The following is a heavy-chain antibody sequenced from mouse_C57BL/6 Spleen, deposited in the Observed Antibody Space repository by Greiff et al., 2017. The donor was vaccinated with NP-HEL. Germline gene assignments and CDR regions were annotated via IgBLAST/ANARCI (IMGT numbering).Heavy chain of an antibody. CDR2: IDPSDSYT. Sequence: QVQLQQPGAELVRPGTSVKLSCKASGYTFTSYWMHWVKQRPGQGLEWIGVIDPSDSYTNYNQKFKGKATLTVDTSSSTAYMQLSSLTSEDSAVYYCAKRPWLGYFDVWGTGTTVTVSS. CDR1: GYTFTSYW. CDR3: AKRPWLGYFDV. D-gene: IGHD2-2*01. V-gene: IGHV1-59*01. J-gene: IGHJ1*03.